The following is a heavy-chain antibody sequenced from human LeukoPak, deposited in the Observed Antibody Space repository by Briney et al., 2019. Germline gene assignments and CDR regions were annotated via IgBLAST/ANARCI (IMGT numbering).Heavy chain of an antibody. CDR1: GFTFSDYY. CDR2: ISSGSTI. V-gene: IGHV3-11*04. J-gene: IGHJ4*02. D-gene: IGHD2-15*01. CDR3: ATEDGVD. Sequence: GGSLRLSCAASGFTFSDYYMSWIRQAPGKGLEWVSYISSGSTIYYADSVKGRFTISRDNAKNSLYLQMNSLRAEDTAVYYCATEDGVDWGQGTLVTVSS.